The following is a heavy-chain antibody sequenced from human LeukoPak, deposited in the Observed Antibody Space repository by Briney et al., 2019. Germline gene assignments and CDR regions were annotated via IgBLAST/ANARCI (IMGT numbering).Heavy chain of an antibody. J-gene: IGHJ3*02. CDR2: IIPIFGTA. CDR1: GGTFSSYA. V-gene: IGHV1-69*01. CDR3: ARAEDIVATKYSVGAFDI. D-gene: IGHD5-12*01. Sequence: SVTVSCKASGGTFSSYAISWVRQAPGQGLEWMGGIIPIFGTANYAQKFQGRVTITADESTSTAYMELSSLRSEDTAVYYCARAEDIVATKYSVGAFDIWGQGTMVTVSS.